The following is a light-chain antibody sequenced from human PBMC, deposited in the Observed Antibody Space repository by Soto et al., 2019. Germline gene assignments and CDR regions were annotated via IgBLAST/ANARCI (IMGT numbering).Light chain of an antibody. CDR2: EVT. CDR3: SSYTTTNTFV. J-gene: IGLJ3*02. Sequence: QSALTQPASVSGSPGQSITISCTGTSSDIGTYVYVSWYQHHPGKAPRLMIYEVTKRPSGVSNRFSGSKSDNTASLTISGLQAEDEADYYCSSYTTTNTFVFGGGTKLTVL. CDR1: SSDIGTYVY. V-gene: IGLV2-14*01.